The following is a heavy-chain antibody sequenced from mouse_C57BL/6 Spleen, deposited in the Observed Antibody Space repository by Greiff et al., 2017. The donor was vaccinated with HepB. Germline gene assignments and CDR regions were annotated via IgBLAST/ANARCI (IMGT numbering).Heavy chain of an antibody. J-gene: IGHJ4*01. CDR3: ARNFITTVVATGAMDY. Sequence: VKLMESGPGLVQPSQSLSITCTVSGFSLTSYGVHWVRQSPGKGLEWLGVIWSGGSTDYNAAFISRLSISKDNSKSQVFFKMNSLQADDTAIYYCARNFITTVVATGAMDYWGQGTSVIVSS. CDR2: IWSGGST. V-gene: IGHV2-2*01. D-gene: IGHD1-1*01. CDR1: GFSLTSYG.